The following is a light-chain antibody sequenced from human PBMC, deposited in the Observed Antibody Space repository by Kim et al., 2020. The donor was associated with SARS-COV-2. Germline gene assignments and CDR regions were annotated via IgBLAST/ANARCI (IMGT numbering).Light chain of an antibody. CDR1: QDISSY. CDR3: QQLNSYPTWT. J-gene: IGKJ1*01. Sequence: DIQLTQSPSFLSASVGDRVTITCRASQDISSYLAWYQQKPGKAPKLLIFAASTLQSGVPSRFSGRGSGTEFTLTINSLQREDFATYYCQQLNSYPTWTFGQGTKVDIK. V-gene: IGKV1-9*01. CDR2: AAS.